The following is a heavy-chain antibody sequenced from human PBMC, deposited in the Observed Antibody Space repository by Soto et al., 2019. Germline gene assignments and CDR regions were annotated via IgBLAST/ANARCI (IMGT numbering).Heavy chain of an antibody. CDR2: VYYSGST. V-gene: IGHV4-39*01. Sequence: LETLSLTCTVSGGSVSSSSYYWGWVRQPPGKGLEWIGSVYYSGSTNYNPSLQSRVTISVDTSMDHFSLKLTSVTAADTAVYYCARHFFGSPFDPWGPGILVTVSS. CDR1: GGSVSSSSYY. CDR3: ARHFFGSPFDP. J-gene: IGHJ5*02. D-gene: IGHD3-10*01.